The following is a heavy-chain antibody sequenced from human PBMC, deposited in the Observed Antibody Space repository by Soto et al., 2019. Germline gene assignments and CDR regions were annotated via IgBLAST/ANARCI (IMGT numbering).Heavy chain of an antibody. CDR2: INTGNGNT. CDR1: GYTFTSHS. V-gene: IGHV1-3*04. D-gene: IGHD3-10*01. Sequence: QVQLVQSGAEVKKPGASVKVSCKASGYTFTSHSLHWVRQSPGQRLEWMGWINTGNGNTKYSQKFQGIVTITRDTSATTAYMELSSLRSEDTAVYCCARDDSGSFDACDIWGQGTLGTVSS. J-gene: IGHJ3*02. CDR3: ARDDSGSFDACDI.